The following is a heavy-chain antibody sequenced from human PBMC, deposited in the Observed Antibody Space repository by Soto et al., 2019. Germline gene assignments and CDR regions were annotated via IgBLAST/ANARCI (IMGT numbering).Heavy chain of an antibody. Sequence: QGQLVQSGAEVKKPGASVKVSCKASGYTFSTYGVSWVRQAPGQGLEWMGWITVSNGNTNYIDNLQGRVTMTTDTSTSTAYMELWRLSSADTSVYYCARSYSYGSYWYFDDWGQGTLVIVSS. CDR2: ITVSNGNT. CDR1: GYTFSTYG. D-gene: IGHD3-22*01. J-gene: IGHJ4*02. V-gene: IGHV1-18*04. CDR3: ARSYSYGSYWYFDD.